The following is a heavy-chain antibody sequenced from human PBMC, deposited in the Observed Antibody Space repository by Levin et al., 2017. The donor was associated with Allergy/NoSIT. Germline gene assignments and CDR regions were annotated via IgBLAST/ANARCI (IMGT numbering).Heavy chain of an antibody. Sequence: SQTLSLTCSVSGGSTSDSSGYYFNWIRQPPGKGLEWIGYIYYSGTTNYNPSLKSRVSISVDTSKNQLSLNLNSVTAADTAVYYCARGEVWSPRRFDPWGQGTLVTVSS. V-gene: IGHV4-61*08. CDR1: GGSTSDSSGYY. CDR2: IYYSGTT. D-gene: IGHD2-21*01. CDR3: ARGEVWSPRRFDP. J-gene: IGHJ5*02.